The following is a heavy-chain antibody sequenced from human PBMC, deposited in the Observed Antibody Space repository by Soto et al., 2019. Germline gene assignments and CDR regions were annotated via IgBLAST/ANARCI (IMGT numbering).Heavy chain of an antibody. CDR2: IIPFFGTA. Sequence: SVKVSCQASLGTLRTFGISWVRQAPGQGLEWMGGIIPFFGTARYSQKFEDRITITADESTNTVYMDLRSLTSEDTAIYYCAKSAPMDAGDKYYYDFWGQGDLVTVSS. CDR1: LGTLRTFG. CDR3: AKSAPMDAGDKYYYDF. J-gene: IGHJ4*02. V-gene: IGHV1-69*13. D-gene: IGHD4-17*01.